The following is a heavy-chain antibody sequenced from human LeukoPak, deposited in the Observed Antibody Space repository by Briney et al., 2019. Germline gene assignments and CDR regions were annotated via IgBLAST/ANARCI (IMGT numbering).Heavy chain of an antibody. D-gene: IGHD4-17*01. CDR2: IIPIFGTA. J-gene: IGHJ4*02. V-gene: IGHV1-69*13. CDR1: GGTFSSYA. Sequence: GASVKVSCKASGGTFSSYAISWVRQAPEQGLEWMGGIIPIFGTANYAQKFQGRVTITADESTSTAYMELSSLRSEDTAVYYCARTHDYGDYVLLNWGQGTLVTVSS. CDR3: ARTHDYGDYVLLN.